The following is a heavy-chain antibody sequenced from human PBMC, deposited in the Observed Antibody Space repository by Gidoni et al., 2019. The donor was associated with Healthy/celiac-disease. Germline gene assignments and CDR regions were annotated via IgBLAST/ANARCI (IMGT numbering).Heavy chain of an antibody. Sequence: IGYIYYSGSTYYNPSLKSRVTISVDTSKNQFSLKLSSVTAADTAVYYCAREVVVRAQKIYYYYGMDVWGQGTTVTVSS. J-gene: IGHJ6*02. CDR2: IYYSGST. D-gene: IGHD3-22*01. V-gene: IGHV4-31*02. CDR3: AREVVVRAQKIYYYYGMDV.